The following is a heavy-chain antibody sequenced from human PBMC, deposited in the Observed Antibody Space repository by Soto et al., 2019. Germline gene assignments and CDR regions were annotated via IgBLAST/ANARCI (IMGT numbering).Heavy chain of an antibody. CDR3: AKSSELRRFVAS. J-gene: IGHJ4*02. D-gene: IGHD3-10*01. CDR1: GGSITTNDW. V-gene: IGHV4-4*02. Sequence: QVQLQESGPALVKPSGTLSLTCTVSGGSITTNDWWTWLRQPPGEGLEWIGEIFHGRSTTYRPSLESRLTMSVDKSKNQFSLNLSSVSAADTARYYFAKSSELRRFVASGGQGALVTVSS. CDR2: IFHGRST.